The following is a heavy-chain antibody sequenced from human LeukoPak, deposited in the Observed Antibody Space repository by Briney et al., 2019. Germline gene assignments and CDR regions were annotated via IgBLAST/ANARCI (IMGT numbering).Heavy chain of an antibody. CDR3: AVVEMATIGDY. Sequence: ASVKVSCKASGYTFTSYDINWVRQATGQGLEWMGWMNPNSGNTGYAQKFQGRVTTTRNTSISTAYMELSSLRSEDTAVYYCAVVEMATIGDYWGQGTLVTVSS. CDR2: MNPNSGNT. V-gene: IGHV1-8*03. CDR1: GYTFTSYD. D-gene: IGHD5-24*01. J-gene: IGHJ4*02.